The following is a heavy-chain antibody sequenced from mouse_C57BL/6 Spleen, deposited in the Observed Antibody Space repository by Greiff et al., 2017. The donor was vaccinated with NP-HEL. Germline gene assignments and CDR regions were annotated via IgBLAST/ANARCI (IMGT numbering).Heavy chain of an antibody. D-gene: IGHD1-2*01. CDR3: ARRYYGPDYFDY. Sequence: VQLQQSGAELVMPGASVKLSCKASGYTFTSYWMHWVKQRPGQGLEWIGEIDPSDSYTNYNQKFKGKSTLTVDKSSSTAYMQLSSLTSEDSAVYYCARRYYGPDYFDYWGQGTTLTVSS. CDR2: IDPSDSYT. CDR1: GYTFTSYW. J-gene: IGHJ2*01. V-gene: IGHV1-69*01.